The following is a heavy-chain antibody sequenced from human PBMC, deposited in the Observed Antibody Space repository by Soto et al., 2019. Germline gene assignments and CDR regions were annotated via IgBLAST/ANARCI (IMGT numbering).Heavy chain of an antibody. V-gene: IGHV1-69*01. J-gene: IGHJ6*02. CDR2: FNPIFETA. CDR3: TRGIALIRGVIPPGYYYGMDV. CDR1: GGTFSSYA. D-gene: IGHD3-10*01. Sequence: QVQLVQSGAEVKKPGSSVKVSCKASGGTFSSYAISWVRQAPGQGLEWMGGFNPIFETANYAQKFQGRVTITADESTNTAYMELSRLRSEDTAVYYCTRGIALIRGVIPPGYYYGMDVWGQGTTVPVSS.